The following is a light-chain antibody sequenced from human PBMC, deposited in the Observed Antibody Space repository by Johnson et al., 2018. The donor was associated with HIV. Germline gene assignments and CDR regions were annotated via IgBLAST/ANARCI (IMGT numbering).Light chain of an antibody. Sequence: QSVLTQPPSVSAAPGQKVTISCSGSSSNIGNNFVSWYQHLPGTAPKLLIYENSKRPSGIPDRFSGSKSGTSATLGITGLQTGDEADYYCVGWDRSLSGYVFGTATTVTVL. V-gene: IGLV1-51*02. CDR3: VGWDRSLSGYV. J-gene: IGLJ1*01. CDR2: ENS. CDR1: SSNIGNNF.